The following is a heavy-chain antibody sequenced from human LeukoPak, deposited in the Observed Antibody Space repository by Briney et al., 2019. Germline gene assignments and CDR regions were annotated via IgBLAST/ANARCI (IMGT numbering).Heavy chain of an antibody. J-gene: IGHJ4*02. Sequence: PGGSLRLSCAASGFTFSGYWMHWVRQAPGKGLEWVSYISSSSSTIYYADSVKGRFTISRDNAKNSLYLQVNSLRDEDAAVYHCARDRGWLRFEFDYWGQGTLATVSS. CDR2: ISSSSSTI. D-gene: IGHD5-12*01. CDR3: ARDRGWLRFEFDY. CDR1: GFTFSGYW. V-gene: IGHV3-48*02.